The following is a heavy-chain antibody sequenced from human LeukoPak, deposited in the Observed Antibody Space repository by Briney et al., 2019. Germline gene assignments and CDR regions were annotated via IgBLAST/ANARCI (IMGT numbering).Heavy chain of an antibody. CDR2: IYSGGST. D-gene: IGHD3-22*01. Sequence: QPGGSLRLSCAASGFTVSSNYMSWVRQAPGKGLEWVSVIYSGGSTYYADSVKGRFTISRDNSKNTLYLQMNSLRAEDTAVYYCAGLVSSGYEPDFDYWGQGTLVTVSS. V-gene: IGHV3-53*01. CDR3: AGLVSSGYEPDFDY. J-gene: IGHJ4*02. CDR1: GFTVSSNY.